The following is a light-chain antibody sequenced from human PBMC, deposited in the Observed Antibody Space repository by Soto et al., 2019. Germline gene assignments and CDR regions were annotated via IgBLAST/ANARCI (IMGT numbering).Light chain of an antibody. CDR3: QQYGSSPFA. CDR2: GAS. V-gene: IGKV3-20*01. CDR1: QSVSSSY. Sequence: SPGTLALSPGERATLSCRASQSVSSSYLAWYQQKPGQAPRLLIYGASSRATGIPDRFSGSGSGTDFTLTISRLEPEDLAVYYCQQYGSSPFAFAPGTRLEIK. J-gene: IGKJ5*01.